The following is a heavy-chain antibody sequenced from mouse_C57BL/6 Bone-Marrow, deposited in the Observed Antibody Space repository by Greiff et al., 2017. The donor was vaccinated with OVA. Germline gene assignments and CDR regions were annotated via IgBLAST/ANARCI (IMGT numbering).Heavy chain of an antibody. Sequence: EVQGVESGGDLVKPGGSLKLSCAASGFTFSSYGMSWVRQTPDKRLEWVATISSGGSYTYYPDSVKGRFTISRDNAKNTLYLQMSSLKSEDTAMYYCAGRGTTVVAEGTYYAMDYWGQGTSVTVSS. D-gene: IGHD1-1*01. V-gene: IGHV5-6*01. CDR2: ISSGGSYT. CDR3: AGRGTTVVAEGTYYAMDY. CDR1: GFTFSSYG. J-gene: IGHJ4*01.